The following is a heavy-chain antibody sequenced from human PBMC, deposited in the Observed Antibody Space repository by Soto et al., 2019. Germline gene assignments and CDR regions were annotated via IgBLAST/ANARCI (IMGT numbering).Heavy chain of an antibody. CDR3: AGGGWSYAFDI. J-gene: IGHJ3*02. CDR1: GYTFTSYY. Sequence: ASVKVSCKASGYTFTSYYINWVLQATGQGLEWMGWMNPNSGNTGYAQKFQGRVTMTRNTSISTAYMELSSLRSEDTAVYYCAGGGWSYAFDIWGQGTMVTVSS. CDR2: MNPNSGNT. D-gene: IGHD2-15*01. V-gene: IGHV1-8*01.